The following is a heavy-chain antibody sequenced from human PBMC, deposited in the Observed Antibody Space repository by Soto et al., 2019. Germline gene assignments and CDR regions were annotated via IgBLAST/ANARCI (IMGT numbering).Heavy chain of an antibody. CDR3: ARGLGLYYFDY. J-gene: IGHJ4*02. CDR1: GYTFTSYA. CDR2: INAGNGNT. D-gene: IGHD1-26*01. V-gene: IGHV1-3*01. Sequence: ASVKVSCKASGYTFTSYAMHWVRQAPGQRLEWMGWINAGNGNTKFSQKFQGRVTITRDTSASTAYMELSSLRSEDTAVYYCARGLGLYYFDYWGQGTLVTVSS.